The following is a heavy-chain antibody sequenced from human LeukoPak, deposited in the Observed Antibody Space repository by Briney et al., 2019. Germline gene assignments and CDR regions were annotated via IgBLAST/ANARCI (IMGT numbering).Heavy chain of an antibody. D-gene: IGHD3-22*01. J-gene: IGHJ4*02. V-gene: IGHV1-46*01. CDR3: ARDLGGYYDPKYYFDY. CDR2: INPSGGST. Sequence: GASVKASCKASGYTFTSYYMHWVRQAPGQGLEWMGIINPSGGSTSYAQKFQGRVTMTRDTSTSTVYMELSSLRSEDTAVYYCARDLGGYYDPKYYFDYWGQGTLVTVSS. CDR1: GYTFTSYY.